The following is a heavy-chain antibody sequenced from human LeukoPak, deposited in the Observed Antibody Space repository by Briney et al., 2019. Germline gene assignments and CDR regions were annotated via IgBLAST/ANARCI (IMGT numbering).Heavy chain of an antibody. CDR1: GFTFSSYG. J-gene: IGHJ6*03. D-gene: IGHD5-18*01. Sequence: GGSLRLSWAASGFTFSSYGMHWVRQAPGKGLEWVAFIRYDGSNKYYADSVKGRFTISRDNSKNTLYLQMNSLRAEDTAVYYCAKDGAIQLDQFYYYYYYMDVWGKGTTVTISS. CDR3: AKDGAIQLDQFYYYYYYMDV. CDR2: IRYDGSNK. V-gene: IGHV3-30*02.